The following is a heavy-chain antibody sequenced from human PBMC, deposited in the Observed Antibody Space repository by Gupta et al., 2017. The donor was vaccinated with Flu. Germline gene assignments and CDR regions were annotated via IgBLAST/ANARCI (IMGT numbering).Heavy chain of an antibody. J-gene: IGHJ6*02. CDR1: GYTFTGYY. CDR3: ARDIQPELLVAYYYGMDV. V-gene: IGHV1-2*02. Sequence: QVQLVQSGAEVKKPGASVKVSCKASGYTFTGYYMHCVRQATGQGLEWRGWINPNSGGTNDAQKFQGRVTMTRDTSISTAYMELSGLRSDDTAVYYCARDIQPELLVAYYYGMDVWGQGTTVTVSS. CDR2: INPNSGGT. D-gene: IGHD3-10*01.